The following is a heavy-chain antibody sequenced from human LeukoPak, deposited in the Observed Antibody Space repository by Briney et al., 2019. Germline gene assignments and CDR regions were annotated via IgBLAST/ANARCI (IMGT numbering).Heavy chain of an antibody. D-gene: IGHD3-10*01. V-gene: IGHV3-23*01. CDR1: GFTFSSSA. J-gene: IGHJ4*02. CDR2: IGDSGGTT. Sequence: GGSLRLSCAASGFTFSSSAMSWVREAPGKGLENVSAIGDSGGTTYYADSVKGGCTISRENSKNTLYLQMNSLRAEGTAAYYCTKEEHLWLEYWGQGTLVTVSS. CDR3: TKEEHLWLEY.